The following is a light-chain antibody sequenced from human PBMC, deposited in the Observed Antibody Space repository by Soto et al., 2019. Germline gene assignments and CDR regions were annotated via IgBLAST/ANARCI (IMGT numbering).Light chain of an antibody. CDR1: QGISSY. V-gene: IGKV1-8*01. J-gene: IGKJ4*01. CDR3: QQYYSYPLT. Sequence: ALLMPQSPSSLSGYTGDIVTITCQASQGISSYFAWYQQKPGKAPKLLIYAASTLQSGVPSRFSGSGSGTDFTLTISCLQSEDFATYYCQQYYSYPLTFGGGSKLDIK. CDR2: AAS.